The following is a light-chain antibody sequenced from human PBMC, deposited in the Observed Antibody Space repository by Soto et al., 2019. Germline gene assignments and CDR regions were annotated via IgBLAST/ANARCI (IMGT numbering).Light chain of an antibody. CDR1: ESLVSSDGNTY. V-gene: IGKV2-30*01. J-gene: IGKJ2*01. CDR3: MQSTHWPKT. CDR2: RVS. Sequence: VVLTQSPLSLPVTLGQPATISCRSSESLVSSDGNTYLDWFQQRPGQSPRRLVYRVSNRDSGVPDRFSGSGSGTDFTLKINRVGPEDFGVYFCMQSTHWPKTFGQGTKLEIK.